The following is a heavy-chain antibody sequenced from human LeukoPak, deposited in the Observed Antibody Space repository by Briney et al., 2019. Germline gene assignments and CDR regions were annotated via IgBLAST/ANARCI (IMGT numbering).Heavy chain of an antibody. CDR1: GYTFTSYY. J-gene: IGHJ4*02. CDR3: ARDQYGGRYSGIFDY. CDR2: IIPSSGST. Sequence: ASVKVSCKASGYTFTSYYMHWVRQAPGQGLEWVGMIIPSSGSTSYAQKLQGRVTMTRDTSTSTVYMELSSLRSEDTAVYYCARDQYGGRYSGIFDYWGQGTLVTVSS. V-gene: IGHV1-46*04. D-gene: IGHD1-26*01.